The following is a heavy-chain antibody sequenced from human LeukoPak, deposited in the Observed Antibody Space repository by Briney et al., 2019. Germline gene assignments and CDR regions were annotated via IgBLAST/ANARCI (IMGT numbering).Heavy chain of an antibody. CDR2: ISSDGGST. CDR1: GFTFSYYA. V-gene: IGHV3-64*01. D-gene: IGHD6-6*01. J-gene: IGHJ3*02. Sequence: GGSLRLSCAASGFTFSYYAMHWVRQAPGKGLEYVSAISSDGGSTYYANSVKGRFTISRDNSKNMLYLQMGSLRPEDMAVYYCARWVSTSYDAFDIWGQGTMVTVSS. CDR3: ARWVSTSYDAFDI.